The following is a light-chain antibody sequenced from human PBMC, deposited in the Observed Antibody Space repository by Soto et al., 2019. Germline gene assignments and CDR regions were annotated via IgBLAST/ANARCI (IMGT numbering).Light chain of an antibody. CDR3: QQYGSSPPLT. V-gene: IGKV3-20*01. CDR1: QSVSSSY. J-gene: IGKJ4*01. CDR2: GAS. Sequence: EIVLTQSPGTLSSSPGERATLSCRVSQSVSSSYLAWYQQKLGQPPRLLIYGASSRATGVPDRFSGSGSGTDFTLTISRLEPEDFAVYYCQQYGSSPPLTFGGGTKVEIK.